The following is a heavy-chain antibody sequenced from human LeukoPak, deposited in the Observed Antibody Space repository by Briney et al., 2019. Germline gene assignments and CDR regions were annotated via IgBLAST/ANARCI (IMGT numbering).Heavy chain of an antibody. V-gene: IGHV3-21*01. CDR2: ISSSSSYI. Sequence: GGSLRLSCAASGFTFSDYSMNWVRQAPGQGLERVSSISSSSSYIYYADSVKGRFTISRDNAKNSLYLEMNSLRAEDTAVYYCARDVGIAVAGLVYWGQGTLVTVSS. D-gene: IGHD6-19*01. CDR1: GFTFSDYS. J-gene: IGHJ4*02. CDR3: ARDVGIAVAGLVY.